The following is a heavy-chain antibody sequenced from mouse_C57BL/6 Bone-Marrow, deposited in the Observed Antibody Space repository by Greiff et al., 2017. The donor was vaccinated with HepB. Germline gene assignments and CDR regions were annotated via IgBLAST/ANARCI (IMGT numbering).Heavy chain of an antibody. CDR3: ATNLDYYGSSYWYFDV. CDR1: GYTFTSYW. V-gene: IGHV1-53*01. D-gene: IGHD1-1*01. J-gene: IGHJ1*03. CDR2: INPSNGGT. Sequence: VQLQQPGTELVKPGASVKLSCKASGYTFTSYWMHWVKQRPGQGLEWIGNINPSNGGTNYKEKFKSKATLTVDKSSSTAYMQLSSLTSEDSAVYYSATNLDYYGSSYWYFDVWGTGTTVTVSS.